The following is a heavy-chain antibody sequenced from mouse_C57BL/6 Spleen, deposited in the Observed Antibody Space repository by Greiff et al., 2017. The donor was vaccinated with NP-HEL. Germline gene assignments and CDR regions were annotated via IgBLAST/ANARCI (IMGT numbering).Heavy chain of an antibody. Sequence: EVKLMESGPGLVKPSQSLSLTCSVTGYSITSGYYWNWIRQFPGNKLEWMGYISYDGSNNYNPSLKNRISITRDTSKNQFFLKLNSVTTEDTATYYCARKVASGMDYWGQGTSVTVSS. CDR1: GYSITSGYY. J-gene: IGHJ4*01. D-gene: IGHD1-1*01. CDR3: ARKVASGMDY. CDR2: ISYDGSN. V-gene: IGHV3-6*01.